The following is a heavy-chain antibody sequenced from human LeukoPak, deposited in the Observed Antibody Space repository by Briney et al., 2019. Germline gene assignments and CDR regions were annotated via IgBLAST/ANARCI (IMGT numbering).Heavy chain of an antibody. D-gene: IGHD1-7*01. CDR1: SGSISSSNYY. CDR3: ARNPPGITGTDYYYYTDV. V-gene: IGHV4-39*01. Sequence: SETLSLTCTVSSGSISSSNYYWGWIRQPPGKGLEWIGSIYYSGSTYYNPSLKSRVTISVDTSRNQFSLKLSSVTAADTAVYYCARNPPGITGTDYYYYTDVWGKGTTVTVSS. J-gene: IGHJ6*03. CDR2: IYYSGST.